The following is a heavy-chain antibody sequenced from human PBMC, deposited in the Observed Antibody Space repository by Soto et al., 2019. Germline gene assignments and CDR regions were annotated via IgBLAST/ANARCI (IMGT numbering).Heavy chain of an antibody. J-gene: IGHJ4*02. CDR2: ISSTTNYI. CDR1: GFTFTRYS. Sequence: EVQLVESGGGLVKPGASLRLSCAASGFTFTRYSMNWLRQAPGKGLEWVSSISSTTNYIYYGDSMKGRFTISRDNAKNSLYLEMNSLRAEDTAVYYCARESEDLTSNFDYWGQGTLVTVSS. V-gene: IGHV3-21*06. CDR3: ARESEDLTSNFDY.